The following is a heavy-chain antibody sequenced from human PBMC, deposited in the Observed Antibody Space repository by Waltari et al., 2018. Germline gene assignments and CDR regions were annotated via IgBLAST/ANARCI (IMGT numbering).Heavy chain of an antibody. J-gene: IGHJ6*02. V-gene: IGHV3-33*05. CDR3: AREYSRICFHALDG. D-gene: IGHD6-13*01. Sequence: QVHVVESGGGVVQPGGSVRLPCAASGFTPGNYGMPWVRQAPGKGLEWVAVIQYDGSIKNYADSVKGRFTISRENSKNTLYLEMKSLRAEDTAVYYCAREYSRICFHALDGWGQGTAVTVSS. CDR2: IQYDGSIK. CDR1: GFTPGNYG.